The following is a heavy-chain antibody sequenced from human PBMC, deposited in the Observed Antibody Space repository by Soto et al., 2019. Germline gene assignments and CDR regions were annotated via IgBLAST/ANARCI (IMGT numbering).Heavy chain of an antibody. V-gene: IGHV3-23*04. J-gene: IGHJ4*02. CDR1: GFTFSNYA. CDR3: AKAYFVWSSEQPYYFDY. D-gene: IGHD3-16*01. Sequence: EVQLVDSGGGLVQPGGSLRLSCAASGFTFSNYAMTWVRQGPGKGLEWVSGISGSGGRSYYADSVKGRFTISRDNSKSTLYLQRNSLRAEDTAVYYCAKAYFVWSSEQPYYFDYWCQGTLVTVSS. CDR2: ISGSGGRS.